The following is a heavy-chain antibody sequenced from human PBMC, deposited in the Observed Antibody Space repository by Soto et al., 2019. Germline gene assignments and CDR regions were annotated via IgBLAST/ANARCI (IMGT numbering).Heavy chain of an antibody. V-gene: IGHV1-46*01. CDR1: GYTFTSYY. Sequence: SVKVSCKASGYTFTSYYMHWVRQAPGQGLEWMGIINPSGGSTSYAQKFQGRVTMTRDTSTSTVYMELSSLRSEDTAVYYCARGYYDSSGYYDAFDIWGQGTMVTVSS. CDR2: INPSGGST. D-gene: IGHD3-22*01. CDR3: ARGYYDSSGYYDAFDI. J-gene: IGHJ3*02.